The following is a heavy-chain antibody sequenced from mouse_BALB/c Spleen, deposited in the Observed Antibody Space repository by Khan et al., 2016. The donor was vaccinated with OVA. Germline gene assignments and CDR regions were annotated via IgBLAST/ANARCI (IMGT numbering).Heavy chain of an antibody. J-gene: IGHJ3*01. CDR3: ATLYGSPFTY. D-gene: IGHD2-1*01. CDR2: TDPANGDT. V-gene: IGHV14-3*02. CDR1: GFNIIDTY. Sequence: EVQLQQSGAELVKPGASVRLSCTASGFNIIDTYIHWVKERPEQGPEWIGRTDPANGDTKYDPKFQGKATITADTSSNTAYLHLSSLTSEDTAVYYCATLYGSPFTYWGRGTLVTVSA.